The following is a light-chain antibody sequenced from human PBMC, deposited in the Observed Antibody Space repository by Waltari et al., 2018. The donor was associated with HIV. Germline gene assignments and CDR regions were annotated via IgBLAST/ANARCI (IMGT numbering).Light chain of an antibody. Sequence: EIVLTQSPGTLSLSPGETATLPCRASQTVSSNYLAWHQQKPGQAPRVLIYEASNRATGVPDRFTGSGSGTDFTLTISRLEPGDYAVYYCHQYGTSWGTFGQGTKVEIK. CDR2: EAS. V-gene: IGKV3-20*01. CDR3: HQYGTSWGT. CDR1: QTVSSNY. J-gene: IGKJ1*01.